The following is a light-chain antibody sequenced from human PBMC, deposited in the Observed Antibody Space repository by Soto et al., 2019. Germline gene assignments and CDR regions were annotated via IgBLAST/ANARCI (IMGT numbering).Light chain of an antibody. CDR3: ATWDGSLTVGWL. Sequence: QSVLTQPPSVSAAPGQKVTISCFGSSSNIGNNYVSWYQHFPGAAPKLLIYDNNKRPSGIPGRFSGSKSGTSATLDITGLQTGDEANYYCATWDGSLTVGWLFGGGTKLTVL. CDR1: SSNIGNNY. CDR2: DNN. V-gene: IGLV1-51*01. J-gene: IGLJ3*02.